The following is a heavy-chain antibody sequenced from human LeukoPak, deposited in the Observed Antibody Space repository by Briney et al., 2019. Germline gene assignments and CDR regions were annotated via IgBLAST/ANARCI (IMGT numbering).Heavy chain of an antibody. J-gene: IGHJ4*02. CDR3: ARDVGSGYSYGFDY. CDR2: INPNSGGT. CDR1: GYTFTDYY. V-gene: IGHV1-2*06. Sequence: ASVKVSYKASGYTFTDYYMHWVRQAPGQGLEWMGRINPNSGGTNYAQKFQGRVTMTRDTSISTAYMELSRLRSDDTAVYYCARDVGSGYSYGFDYWGQGTLVTVSS. D-gene: IGHD5-18*01.